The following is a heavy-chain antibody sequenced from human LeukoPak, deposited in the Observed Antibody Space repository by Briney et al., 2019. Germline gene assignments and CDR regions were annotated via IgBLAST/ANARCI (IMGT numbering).Heavy chain of an antibody. Sequence: GGSLRLSCAASGFTFSDYYMSWIRQAPGKGLEWVSVIYSGGSTYYADSVKGRFTISRDNSKNTLYLQMNSLRAEDTAVYYCARDIFGDYWGQGTLVTVSS. V-gene: IGHV3-66*01. CDR1: GFTFSDYY. CDR2: IYSGGST. D-gene: IGHD3-10*02. J-gene: IGHJ4*02. CDR3: ARDIFGDY.